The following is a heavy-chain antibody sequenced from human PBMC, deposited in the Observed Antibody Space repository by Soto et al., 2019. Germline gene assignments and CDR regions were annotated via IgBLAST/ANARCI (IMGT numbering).Heavy chain of an antibody. D-gene: IGHD5-12*01. CDR3: ARGRYAMGWFDP. V-gene: IGHV3-74*01. CDR1: GFTFSSYW. CDR2: INSDGSST. J-gene: IGHJ5*02. Sequence: GGSLRLSCAASGFTFSSYWMHWVRQAPGKGLVWVSRINSDGSSTSYADSVKGRFTISRDNAKNTLYLQMNSLRAEDTAVYYCARGRYAMGWFDPWGQETLVTVSS.